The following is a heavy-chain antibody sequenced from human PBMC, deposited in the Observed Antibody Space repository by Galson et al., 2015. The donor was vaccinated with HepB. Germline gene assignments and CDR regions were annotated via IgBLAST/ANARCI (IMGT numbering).Heavy chain of an antibody. D-gene: IGHD1-26*01. CDR2: ISYDGSNK. Sequence: SLRLSCAASGFTFSSYAMHWVRQAPGKGLEWVAVISYDGSNKYYADSVKGRFTISRDNSKNTLYLQMNSLRAEDTAVYYCARDAWELRGDAFDIWGQGTMVTVSS. CDR3: ARDAWELRGDAFDI. V-gene: IGHV3-30-3*01. J-gene: IGHJ3*02. CDR1: GFTFSSYA.